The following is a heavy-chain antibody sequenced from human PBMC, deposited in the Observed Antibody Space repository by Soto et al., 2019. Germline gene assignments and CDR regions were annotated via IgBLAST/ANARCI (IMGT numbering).Heavy chain of an antibody. V-gene: IGHV3-15*07. J-gene: IGHJ6*02. D-gene: IGHD2-15*01. CDR2: IKRNSDGGRT. CDR1: GFTFYNSW. Sequence: DVQLVESGGGLVKPGGSLRLSCAASGFTFYNSWMNWVRQAPGKGLEWVGRIKRNSDGGRTDYAAPVKGRFTISREDSENTLYLQMNSLNTEDSAVYYCTTGSVEGVWGQGTTVSVSS. CDR3: TTGSVEGV.